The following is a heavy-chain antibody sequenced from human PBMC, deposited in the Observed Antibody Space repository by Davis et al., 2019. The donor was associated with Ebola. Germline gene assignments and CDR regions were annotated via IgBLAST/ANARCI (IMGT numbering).Heavy chain of an antibody. Sequence: HSQTLSLTCAISGDSVSTNIGWNWIRQSPSRGLEWLGRTYYNSKWYNDYAVSVKSRITINPDTAKNQVSLQMNSVTPEDTAVYYCARGWLRSKFDYWGRGTLVTVSS. CDR1: GDSVSTNIG. D-gene: IGHD5-12*01. J-gene: IGHJ4*02. V-gene: IGHV6-1*01. CDR2: TYYNSKWYN. CDR3: ARGWLRSKFDY.